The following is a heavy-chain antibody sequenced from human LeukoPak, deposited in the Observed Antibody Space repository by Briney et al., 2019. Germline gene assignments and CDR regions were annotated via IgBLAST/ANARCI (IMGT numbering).Heavy chain of an antibody. CDR3: ARVTVTTIYYYYYYMDV. J-gene: IGHJ6*03. Sequence: SETLSLTCTVSGGSISSYYWSWIRQPPGKGLEWIGYIYYSGSTNYNPSLKSRVTISVDTSKNQFSLKPSSVTAADTAVYYCARVTVTTIYYYYYYMDVWGKGTTVTVSS. CDR1: GGSISSYY. CDR2: IYYSGST. V-gene: IGHV4-59*01. D-gene: IGHD4-17*01.